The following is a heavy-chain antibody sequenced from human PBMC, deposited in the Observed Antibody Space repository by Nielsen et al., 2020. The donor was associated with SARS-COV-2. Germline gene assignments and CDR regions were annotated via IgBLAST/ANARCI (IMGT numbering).Heavy chain of an antibody. V-gene: IGHV1-18*01. D-gene: IGHD3-3*01. CDR2: ISPSNGNT. J-gene: IGHJ3*02. Sequence: WVRQAPGQGLEWMGRISPSNGNTKYAQRFQGRVTMTRDTSTSTVYMELSSLRSEDTAVYYCARDRNPSSLEWLRYQSPDAFDIWGQGTMVTVSS. CDR3: ARDRNPSSLEWLRYQSPDAFDI.